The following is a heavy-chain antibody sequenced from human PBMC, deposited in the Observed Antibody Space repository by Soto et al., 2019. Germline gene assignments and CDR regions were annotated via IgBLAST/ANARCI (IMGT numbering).Heavy chain of an antibody. Sequence: GESLKISCKGSGYSFTSYWIGWVRQMPWKGLEWMGIIYPGDSDTRYSPSFQGQVTISADKSISTAYLQWSSLKASDTAMYYCARHCSGGSCYSQGGDYYYYMDVWGQGTTVTVSS. D-gene: IGHD2-15*01. J-gene: IGHJ6*03. CDR1: GYSFTSYW. V-gene: IGHV5-51*01. CDR2: IYPGDSDT. CDR3: ARHCSGGSCYSQGGDYYYYMDV.